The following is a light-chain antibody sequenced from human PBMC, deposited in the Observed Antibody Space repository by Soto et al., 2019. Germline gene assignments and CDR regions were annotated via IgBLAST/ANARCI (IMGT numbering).Light chain of an antibody. CDR1: QDINIY. CDR2: AAS. V-gene: IGKV1-27*01. Sequence: DIQLTQSPSSLSASVGDRVTLTCRAGQDINIYLAWYQQKPGKVPKLLISAASTLQSGVPSRFSGSGSGTDFTLTISSLQPEDVATYYCQQYDGAPLTFGGGTKVEIK. J-gene: IGKJ4*01. CDR3: QQYDGAPLT.